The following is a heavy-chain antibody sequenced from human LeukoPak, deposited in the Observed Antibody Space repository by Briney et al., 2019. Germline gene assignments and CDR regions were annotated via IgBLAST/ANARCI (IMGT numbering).Heavy chain of an antibody. CDR3: ARWRGSTSERSDY. V-gene: IGHV3-7*01. CDR1: GFTFSDYW. D-gene: IGHD2-2*01. CDR2: IKQDGSAK. J-gene: IGHJ4*02. Sequence: GGSLRLSCTASGFTFSDYWMTWVRQAPGKGLEWVANIKQDGSAKHYVDSVKGRFTISRDNAKNSLYLQMDSLRVEDTATYYCARWRGSTSERSDYWGQGTLVTVSA.